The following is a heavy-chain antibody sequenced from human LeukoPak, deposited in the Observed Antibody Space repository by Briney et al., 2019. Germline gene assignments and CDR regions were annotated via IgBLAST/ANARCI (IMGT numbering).Heavy chain of an antibody. J-gene: IGHJ4*02. V-gene: IGHV3-53*01. CDR2: IYTGGNT. CDR1: GFIFSRYW. CDR3: ARGDDSGYYDYFDY. Sequence: PGGSLRLSCAVSGFIFSRYWMSWVRQAPGKGLEWVSTIYTGGNTYYAASVKGRFTISRDFSKNTVFLHMNSLRAEDTAMYYCARGDDSGYYDYFDYWGQGALVTVSS. D-gene: IGHD3-22*01.